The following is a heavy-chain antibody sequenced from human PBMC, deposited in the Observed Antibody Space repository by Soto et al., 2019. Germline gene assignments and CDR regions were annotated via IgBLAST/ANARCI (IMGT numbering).Heavy chain of an antibody. V-gene: IGHV2-5*01. J-gene: IGHJ3*01. Sequence: QITLKESGPTLMKPTQTLTLTCNFSGFSLSTSGEGVGXVRQPXGKALEWLAHIYWNDDKRYSPSLKSRLTITKDTSKNQVVLTMTNMDPVDTATYYCAHTLFYDXLTXXRSNAFDVWGQGTMVTVSS. CDR1: GFSLSTSGEG. D-gene: IGHD3-9*01. CDR2: IYWNDDK. CDR3: AHTLFYDXLTXXRSNAFDV.